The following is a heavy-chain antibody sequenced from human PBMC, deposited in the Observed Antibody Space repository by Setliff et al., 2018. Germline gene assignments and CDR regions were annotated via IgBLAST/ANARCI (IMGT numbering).Heavy chain of an antibody. CDR2: INPNSGGT. CDR1: GYTFTGYY. Sequence: ASVKVSCKASGYTFTGYYMHWVRQAPGQGLEWVGWINPNSGGTNYAQKFQGRVTMTRDTSISTACMELSRLRSDDTAVYYCARTGHCGGDCYGFDYWGQGTLVTVSS. CDR3: ARTGHCGGDCYGFDY. D-gene: IGHD2-21*02. J-gene: IGHJ4*02. V-gene: IGHV1-2*02.